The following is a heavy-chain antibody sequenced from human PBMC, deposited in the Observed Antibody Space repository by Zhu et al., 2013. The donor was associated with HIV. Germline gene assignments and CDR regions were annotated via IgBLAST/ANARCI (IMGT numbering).Heavy chain of an antibody. V-gene: IGHV1-2*02. D-gene: IGHD6-6*01. J-gene: IGHJ4*02. CDR3: ARGHHWRPDY. CDR2: INPNSGGT. CDR1: GGTFSSYA. Sequence: VQLVQSGAEVKKPGSSVKVSCKASGGTFSSYAISWVRQAPGQGLEWMGWINPNSGGTNYAQKFQGRVTMTRDTSISTAYMELSRLRSDDTAVYYCARGHHWRPDYWGQGTLVTVSS.